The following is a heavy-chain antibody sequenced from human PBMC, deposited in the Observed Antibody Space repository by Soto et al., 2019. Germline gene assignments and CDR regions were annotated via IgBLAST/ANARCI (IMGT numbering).Heavy chain of an antibody. D-gene: IGHD3-3*01. Sequence: SETLSLTCTVSGGSISSYYWSWIRQPPGKGLEWIGYIYYSGSTNYNPSLKSRVTISVDTSKNQFSLKLSSVTAADTAVYYCARGTHITIFGVVNWFDPWGQGTLVTVSS. J-gene: IGHJ5*02. CDR3: ARGTHITIFGVVNWFDP. CDR2: IYYSGST. V-gene: IGHV4-59*01. CDR1: GGSISSYY.